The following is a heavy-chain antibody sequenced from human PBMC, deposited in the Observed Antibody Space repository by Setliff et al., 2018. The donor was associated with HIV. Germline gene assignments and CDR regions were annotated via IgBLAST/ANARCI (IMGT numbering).Heavy chain of an antibody. CDR3: AKVFAYGVDGFDI. CDR1: GFTFSTYA. D-gene: IGHD4-17*01. J-gene: IGHJ3*02. CDR2: VGAVGAPT. Sequence: PGGSLRLSCAASGFTFSTYAMGWVRQAPGKGLEWVSTVGAVGAPTHYAESVKGRFTISKDNFKNTLYLQMSSLRDEDTAVYYCAKVFAYGVDGFDIWGQGTMVTVSS. V-gene: IGHV3-23*01.